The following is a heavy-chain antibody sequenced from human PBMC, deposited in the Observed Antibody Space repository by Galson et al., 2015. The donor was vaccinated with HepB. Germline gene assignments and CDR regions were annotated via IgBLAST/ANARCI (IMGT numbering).Heavy chain of an antibody. V-gene: IGHV7-4-1*02. CDR3: ARGLGYCGGGSCYFSDYYYYMDV. D-gene: IGHD2-15*01. CDR1: GYTFTNYA. J-gene: IGHJ6*03. Sequence: SVKVSCKASGYTFTNYAMNWARQAPGQGLEWMGWINTNTGNPTYAQGFTGRFVFSLDTSVSTAYLQISSLKAEDTAVYYCARGLGYCGGGSCYFSDYYYYMDVWGKGTTVTVSS. CDR2: INTNTGNP.